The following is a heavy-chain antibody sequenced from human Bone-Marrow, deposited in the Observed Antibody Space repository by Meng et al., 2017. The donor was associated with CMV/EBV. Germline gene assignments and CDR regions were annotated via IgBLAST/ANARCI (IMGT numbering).Heavy chain of an antibody. CDR2: INGGGRTI. V-gene: IGHV3-48*04. CDR3: ARLIPAAMYYYYGMDV. D-gene: IGHD2-2*01. J-gene: IGHJ6*02. Sequence: GESLKISCAASGFTFSSYSMNWVRQAPGKGLEWVSYINGGGRTIYYADSVKGRFTISRDNANNSLYLQMNSLRAEDTAVYYCARLIPAAMYYYYGMDVWGQGTTVTVSS. CDR1: GFTFSSYS.